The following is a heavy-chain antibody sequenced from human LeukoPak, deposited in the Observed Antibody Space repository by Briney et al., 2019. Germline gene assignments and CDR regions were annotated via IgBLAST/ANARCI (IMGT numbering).Heavy chain of an antibody. D-gene: IGHD1-26*01. J-gene: IGHJ4*02. CDR3: ARVDSGNYDY. CDR1: GFRFSSYV. Sequence: GGSLRLSCATSGFRFSSYVMSWVRQAPGKGLEYVSSIDGSDGASYYADSVKGRFTISRDNSKNTLFLQMNSLRVEDTAVYYCARVDSGNYDYWGQGTLLTVSS. CDR2: IDGSDGAS. V-gene: IGHV3-23*01.